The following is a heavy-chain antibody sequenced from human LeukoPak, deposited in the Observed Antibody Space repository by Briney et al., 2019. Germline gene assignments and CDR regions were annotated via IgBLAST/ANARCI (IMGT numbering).Heavy chain of an antibody. D-gene: IGHD4-17*01. Sequence: ASVKVSCKASGYTFTGYYMHWVRQAPGQGLEWMGWINPNSGGTNYAQKFQGRVTMTRDTPISTAYMELSRLRSDDTAVYYCARGASGVYTVTTSWFDPWGQGTLVTASP. CDR1: GYTFTGYY. V-gene: IGHV1-2*02. J-gene: IGHJ5*02. CDR3: ARGASGVYTVTTSWFDP. CDR2: INPNSGGT.